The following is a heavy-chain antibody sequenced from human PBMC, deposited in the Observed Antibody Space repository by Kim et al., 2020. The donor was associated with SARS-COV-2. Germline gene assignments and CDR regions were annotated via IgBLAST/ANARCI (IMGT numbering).Heavy chain of an antibody. CDR2: VYHSGST. CDR3: ARGWGNWGVDF. Sequence: SETLSLTCTVSGAPMNNQYWTWIRQPPGKGLEWLGHVYHSGSTTYEPSLRSRISVSIDTSQRQFSLQLRSVTSADTAVYYCARGWGNWGVDFWGQGSLV. D-gene: IGHD3-16*01. V-gene: IGHV4-59*08. J-gene: IGHJ4*02. CDR1: GAPMNNQY.